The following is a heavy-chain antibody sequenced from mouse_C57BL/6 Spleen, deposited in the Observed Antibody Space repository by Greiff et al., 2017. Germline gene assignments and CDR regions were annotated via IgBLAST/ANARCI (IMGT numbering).Heavy chain of an antibody. D-gene: IGHD1-1*01. J-gene: IGHJ2*01. CDR1: GFNIKNTY. CDR3: ARGDYYGSSYPDD. CDR2: IDPANGNT. Sequence: EVQLQQSVAELVRPGASVKLSCTASGFNIKNTYMHWVKQRPEQGLEWIVRIDPANGNTKYAPNVQGKGTITADTSSNTAYLQHSSLTSEDTAIYYCARGDYYGSSYPDDWGQGTTLTVSS. V-gene: IGHV14-3*01.